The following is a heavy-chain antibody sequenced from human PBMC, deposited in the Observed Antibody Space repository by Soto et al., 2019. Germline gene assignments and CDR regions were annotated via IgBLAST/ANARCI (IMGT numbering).Heavy chain of an antibody. CDR3: AKDLYSYGFPYYFDY. CDR1: GFTFSSYA. V-gene: IGHV3-23*01. Sequence: GGSLRLSCAASGFTFSSYAMSWVRQAPGKGLEWVSAISGSGGSTYYADSVKGRFTISRDNSKNTLYLQMNSLRAEDTAVYYCAKDLYSYGFPYYFDYWGQGTLVTVSS. J-gene: IGHJ4*02. CDR2: ISGSGGST. D-gene: IGHD5-18*01.